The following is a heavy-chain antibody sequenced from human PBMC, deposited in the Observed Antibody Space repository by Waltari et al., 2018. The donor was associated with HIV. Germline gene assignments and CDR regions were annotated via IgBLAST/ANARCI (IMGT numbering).Heavy chain of an antibody. CDR1: RDSVSCGSYL. CDR2: IYYTGRA. J-gene: IGHJ2*01. CDR3: ARHALRVGAEYWNFDL. D-gene: IGHD1-26*01. Sequence: QLQLQQSDPGLVKPSEARSLTCTVPRDSVSCGSYLWGWIRQLPGKGLEWVGRIYYTGRAHYNPSLKSGVTISVDTSKNQFSLKVTSVTAADTAVYYCARHALRVGAEYWNFDLWGRGTLVTVSS. V-gene: IGHV4-39*01.